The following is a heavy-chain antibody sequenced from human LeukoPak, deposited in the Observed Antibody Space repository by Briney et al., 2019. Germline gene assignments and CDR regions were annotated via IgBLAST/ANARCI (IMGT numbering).Heavy chain of an antibody. Sequence: PGGSLRLSCAASGFTFSSYAMSWVRQAPGKGLEWVSAISGSGGSTYYADSVKGWFTISRDNSKNTLYLQMNSLRAEDTAVYYCAKDGRYYDILTGYYIDPYYFDYWGQGTLVTVSS. CDR3: AKDGRYYDILTGYYIDPYYFDY. D-gene: IGHD3-9*01. V-gene: IGHV3-23*01. CDR2: ISGSGGST. J-gene: IGHJ4*02. CDR1: GFTFSSYA.